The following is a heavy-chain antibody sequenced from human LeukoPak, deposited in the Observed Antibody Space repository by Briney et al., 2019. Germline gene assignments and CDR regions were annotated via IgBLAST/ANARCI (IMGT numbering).Heavy chain of an antibody. V-gene: IGHV1-18*01. CDR2: ISSYNGNT. CDR1: GYTFTSYG. J-gene: IGHJ4*02. CDR3: ARVQLERSGEPFDY. Sequence: ASVKVSCQDSGYTFTSYGISWVRQAPGQGLDWMGWISSYNGNTKYAEKLQGRVTMTTDTSTSTAYMELRSLRSDDTAVYYCARVQLERSGEPFDYWGQGTLVTVSS. D-gene: IGHD1-1*01.